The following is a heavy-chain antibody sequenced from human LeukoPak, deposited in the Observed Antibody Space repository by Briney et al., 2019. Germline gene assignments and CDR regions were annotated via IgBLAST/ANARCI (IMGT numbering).Heavy chain of an antibody. CDR2: ISYDGSNK. V-gene: IGHV3-30*03. Sequence: GGSLRLSCAASGFTFSSYGMHWVRQAPGKGLEWVAVISYDGSNKYYADSVKGRFTISRDNSKNTLYLQMNSLRAEDTAVYYCARGQDSSAYYYYYMDVWGKGTTVTVSS. D-gene: IGHD2-15*01. CDR1: GFTFSSYG. CDR3: ARGQDSSAYYYYYMDV. J-gene: IGHJ6*03.